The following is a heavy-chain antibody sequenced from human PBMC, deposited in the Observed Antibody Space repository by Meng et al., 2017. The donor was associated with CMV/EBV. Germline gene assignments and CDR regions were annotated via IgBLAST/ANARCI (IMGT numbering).Heavy chain of an antibody. CDR1: GGTFSTFA. J-gene: IGHJ4*02. V-gene: IGHV1-69*01. CDR2: IIPVFETA. Sequence: QGPLGPAAAEVKKPGSSVKVSCKTSGGTFSTFAISWVRQAPGEGLEWMGGIIPVFETANYAERFQDRVTITADDSTTTAYMELSSLRADDTALYFCARGGDSWYSDYWGQGTLVTVSS. CDR3: ARGGDSWYSDY. D-gene: IGHD1-26*01.